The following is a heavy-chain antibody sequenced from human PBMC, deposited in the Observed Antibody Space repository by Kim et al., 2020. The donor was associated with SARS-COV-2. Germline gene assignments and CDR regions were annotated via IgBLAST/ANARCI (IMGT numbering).Heavy chain of an antibody. CDR3: ARGGCSSTSCYFWFDP. CDR2: IYTSGST. D-gene: IGHD2-2*01. Sequence: SETLSLTCTVSGGSISSGSYYWSWVRQPAGKGLEWIGRIYTSGSTNYNPSLKSRVTISVDTSKNQFSLKLSSVTAADTAVYYCARGGCSSTSCYFWFDPWGQGTLVTVSS. J-gene: IGHJ5*02. CDR1: GGSISSGSYY. V-gene: IGHV4-61*02.